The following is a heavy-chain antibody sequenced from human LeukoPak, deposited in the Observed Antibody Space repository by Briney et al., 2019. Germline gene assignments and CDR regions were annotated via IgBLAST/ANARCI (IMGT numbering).Heavy chain of an antibody. CDR1: GGSISSYY. CDR2: IYYSGST. Sequence: PSETLSLTCTVSGGSISSYYWSWIRQPPGKGLEWIGYIYYSGSTNYNPSLKSRVTISVDTSKNQFSLKLSSVTAADTAVYYCASSHSGWYQKYFQHWGQGTLVTVSS. D-gene: IGHD6-19*01. CDR3: ASSHSGWYQKYFQH. J-gene: IGHJ1*01. V-gene: IGHV4-59*08.